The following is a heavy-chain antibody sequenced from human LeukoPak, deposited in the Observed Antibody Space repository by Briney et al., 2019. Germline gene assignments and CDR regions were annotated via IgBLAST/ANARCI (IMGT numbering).Heavy chain of an antibody. Sequence: GGSLRLSCAGSGFIFGAYSMNWVRQAPGKGLEWVSYIDFSGSIIYYADSVKGRFTISRDNAKNSLYLQMNSLRAEDTAVYYCASGRYCSGTNCSPGGVSDYWGQGTLVTVSS. J-gene: IGHJ4*02. CDR3: ASGRYCSGTNCSPGGVSDY. CDR2: IDFSGSII. D-gene: IGHD2-2*01. CDR1: GFIFGAYS. V-gene: IGHV3-48*01.